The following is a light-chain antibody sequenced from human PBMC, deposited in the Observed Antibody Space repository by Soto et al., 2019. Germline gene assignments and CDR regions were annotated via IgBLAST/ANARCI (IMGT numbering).Light chain of an antibody. J-gene: IGLJ2*01. V-gene: IGLV4-69*01. Sequence: QPVLTRSPSASASLGASVKLTCTLSSGHSTYAIAWHQQQPEKGPRYLMKLNSDGRHSKGDGIPDRFSGTSSGAERYLTISPLQSEDEAHYYCQTWGTGGDVVFGRGTKVTVL. CDR2: LNSDGRH. CDR3: QTWGTGGDVV. CDR1: SGHSTYA.